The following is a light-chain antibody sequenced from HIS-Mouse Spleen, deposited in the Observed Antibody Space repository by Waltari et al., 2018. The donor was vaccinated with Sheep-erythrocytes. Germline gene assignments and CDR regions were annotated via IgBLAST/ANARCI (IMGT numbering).Light chain of an antibody. J-gene: IGLJ3*02. CDR2: EGS. CDR1: SSSVGGYNL. CDR3: CSSAGSSSPWV. V-gene: IGLV2-23*01. Sequence: QSALTHPASVAGSPGQSITISCTGTSSSVGGYNLVSCYHQHPAKTPNLMIYEGSKRPSGVFTRFSGAKSGSTASLTISWLQADEEDDYYCCSSAGSSSPWVFGGGTKLTVL.